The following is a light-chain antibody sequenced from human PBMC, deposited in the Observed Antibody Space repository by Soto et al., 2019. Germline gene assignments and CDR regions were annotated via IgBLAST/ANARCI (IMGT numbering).Light chain of an antibody. Sequence: QSVLTQPRSVSGSPGQSITISCTGSTSDVGAYSFASWYQQHPGAAPKLLIHDVNKRPPGVPNRFSASKSGNTASLTISGLQAEDEADYFCCSYASAYRYVFGSGTKVTVL. J-gene: IGLJ1*01. CDR2: DVN. V-gene: IGLV2-11*01. CDR1: TSDVGAYSF. CDR3: CSYASAYRYV.